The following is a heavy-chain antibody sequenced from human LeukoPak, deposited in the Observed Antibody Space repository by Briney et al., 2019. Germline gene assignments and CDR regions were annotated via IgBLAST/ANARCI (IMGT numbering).Heavy chain of an antibody. Sequence: GGSLRLSCAASGFAFSSYSMNWVRQAPGKGLEWVSYISSSSSTIYYADSVKGRFTISRDNAKNSLYLQMNSLGDEDTAVYYCARGLVGAIDYWGQGTLVTVSS. CDR2: ISSSSSTI. CDR3: ARGLVGAIDY. CDR1: GFAFSSYS. J-gene: IGHJ4*02. V-gene: IGHV3-48*02. D-gene: IGHD1-26*01.